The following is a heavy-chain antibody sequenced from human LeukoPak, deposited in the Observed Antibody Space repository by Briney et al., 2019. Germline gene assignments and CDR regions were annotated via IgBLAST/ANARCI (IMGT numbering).Heavy chain of an antibody. J-gene: IGHJ5*01. Sequence: SGGSLRLSCAASGFTFSSYAMSWVRQAPGEGLEWVFVIIGSGGSTKYAYSVKGRFTISRNNSKNTLYLKMNSLRAEDTAVYYCAKEVSSTWTNWFDSWGQGTLVTVSS. CDR2: IIGSGGST. D-gene: IGHD6-13*01. CDR3: AKEVSSTWTNWFDS. V-gene: IGHV3-23*01. CDR1: GFTFSSYA.